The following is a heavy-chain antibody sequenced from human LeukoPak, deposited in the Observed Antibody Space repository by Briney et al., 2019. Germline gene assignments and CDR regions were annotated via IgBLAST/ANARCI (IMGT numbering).Heavy chain of an antibody. CDR1: GGTFSSYA. CDR3: ARRTGFQFFDY. V-gene: IGHV1-69*13. D-gene: IGHD3/OR15-3a*01. J-gene: IGHJ4*02. CDR2: IIPIFGTA. Sequence: ASVKVSCKASGGTFSSYAISWVRQAPGQELEWMGGIIPIFGTANYAQKFQGRVTITADESTSTAYMELSSLRSEDTAVYYCARRTGFQFFDYWGQGTLVTVSS.